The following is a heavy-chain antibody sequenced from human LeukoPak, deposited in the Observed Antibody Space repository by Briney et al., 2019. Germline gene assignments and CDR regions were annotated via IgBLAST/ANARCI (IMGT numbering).Heavy chain of an antibody. Sequence: AASVKVSCKASGGTSSSYTISCVRQAPGQGLEWMGRIIPIDGVENYAQKFQGRVTITADKLTSTAYMELSSLRSEDTAVYYCARALDCTNGVCFGDDAFDIWGQGTMVTVSS. J-gene: IGHJ3*02. CDR1: GGTSSSYT. CDR2: IIPIDGVE. V-gene: IGHV1-69*02. D-gene: IGHD2-8*01. CDR3: ARALDCTNGVCFGDDAFDI.